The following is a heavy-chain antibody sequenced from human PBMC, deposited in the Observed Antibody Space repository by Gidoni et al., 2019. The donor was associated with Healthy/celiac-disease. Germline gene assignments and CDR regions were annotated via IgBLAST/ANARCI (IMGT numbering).Heavy chain of an antibody. CDR3: ARFYYDLWSGRYYYYYGMDV. CDR2: INHSGST. CDR1: GGSFSGYY. D-gene: IGHD3-3*01. V-gene: IGHV4-34*01. Sequence: QVQLQQWGAGLLKPSETLSLTCAVYGGSFSGYYWSWIRQPPGKGLEWIGEINHSGSTNYNPSLKSRVTISVDTSKNQFSLKPSSVTAADTAVYYCARFYYDLWSGRYYYYYGMDVWGQGTTVTVSS. J-gene: IGHJ6*02.